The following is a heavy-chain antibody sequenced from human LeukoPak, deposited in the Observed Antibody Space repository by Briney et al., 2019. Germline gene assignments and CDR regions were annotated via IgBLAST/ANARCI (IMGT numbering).Heavy chain of an antibody. CDR2: IGSSGDT. CDR1: GFTFSNFA. J-gene: IGHJ4*02. V-gene: IGHV3-23*01. Sequence: GGSLRLSCVASGFTFSNFAMSWVRQAPGKGLEWVSLIGSSGDTFYADSVKGRFTISRDNSKNRLYLQMNSLRVEDTALYYCAKEGYPDSSGAFDSWGQGTLVTVSS. CDR3: AKEGYPDSSGAFDS. D-gene: IGHD3-22*01.